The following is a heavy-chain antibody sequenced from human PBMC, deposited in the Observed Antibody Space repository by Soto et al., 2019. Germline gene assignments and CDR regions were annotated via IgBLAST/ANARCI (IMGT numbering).Heavy chain of an antibody. D-gene: IGHD6-13*01. Sequence: WETLSLTWTVSGSSISSFYWSCIRKPAGKGLAWIGRIYRGGRNNYNPSLKSRFTMSVDTSKNQFSLRLSSVTAADTAMYYCARGSSRWDYWGQGTLVTVSS. CDR2: IYRGGRN. CDR1: GSSISSFY. J-gene: IGHJ4*02. V-gene: IGHV4-4*07. CDR3: ARGSSRWDY.